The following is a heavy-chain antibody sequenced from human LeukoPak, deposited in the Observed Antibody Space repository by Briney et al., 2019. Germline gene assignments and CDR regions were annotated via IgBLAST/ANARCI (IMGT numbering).Heavy chain of an antibody. D-gene: IGHD6-6*01. J-gene: IGHJ4*02. V-gene: IGHV1-2*02. CDR1: GYTFTGYY. Sequence: ASVKVSCKASGYTFTGYYMQWVRQAPGQGLEWMGWINPNSGGTNYAQKFQGRVTMTRDTSISTAYMELSRLRSDDTAVYYCARLDVAAQLLVDWGQGTLVTVSS. CDR3: ARLDVAAQLLVD. CDR2: INPNSGGT.